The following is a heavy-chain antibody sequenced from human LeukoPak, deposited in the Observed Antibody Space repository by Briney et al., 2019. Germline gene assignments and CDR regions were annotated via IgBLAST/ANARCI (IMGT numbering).Heavy chain of an antibody. V-gene: IGHV1-18*01. CDR2: ICAYNGNT. J-gene: IGHJ2*01. CDR1: GYTFTSYG. CDR3: ARVIVVVPAADAGYFDL. D-gene: IGHD2-2*01. Sequence: ASVKVSCKASGYTFTSYGISWGRQAPGQGLEWMGWICAYNGNTNYAQKLQGRVTMTTDTSTSTAYMELRSLRSDDTAVYYCARVIVVVPAADAGYFDLWGRGTLVTVSS.